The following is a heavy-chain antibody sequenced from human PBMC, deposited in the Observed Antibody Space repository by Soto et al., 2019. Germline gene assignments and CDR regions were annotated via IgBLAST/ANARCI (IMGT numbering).Heavy chain of an antibody. CDR2: IRSKAYGGTT. D-gene: IGHD3-3*01. J-gene: IGHJ6*02. CDR3: TREGDFWSGYYYYGMDV. V-gene: IGHV3-49*04. Sequence: GGSLRLSCTASGFTFVYYAMSWVRQAPGKGLDWVGFIRSKAYGGTTEYAASVKGRFTISRDDSKSIAYLQMNSLKTEDTAVYYCTREGDFWSGYYYYGMDVWGQGTTVTVSS. CDR1: GFTFVYYA.